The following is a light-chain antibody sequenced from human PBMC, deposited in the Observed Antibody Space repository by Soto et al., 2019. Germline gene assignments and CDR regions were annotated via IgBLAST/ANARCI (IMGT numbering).Light chain of an antibody. J-gene: IGLJ2*01. CDR1: SSNIGSNT. CDR2: TNN. V-gene: IGLV1-44*01. Sequence: QSVLTQPPSASGTPGQRVTISCSGSSSNIGSNTVNWYQQLPGTAPKLLIYTNNQRPLGVPDRFSGSKSGTSASLAISGLQSEDEDNYYCAAWDDSLNGVVFGGGTKLTVL. CDR3: AAWDDSLNGVV.